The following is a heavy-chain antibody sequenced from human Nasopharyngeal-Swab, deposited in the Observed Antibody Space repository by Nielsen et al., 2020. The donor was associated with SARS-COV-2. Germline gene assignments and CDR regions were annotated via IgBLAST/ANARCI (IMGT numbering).Heavy chain of an antibody. CDR2: IRYDGSNK. Sequence: VRQAPGKGLEWVAFIRYDGSNKYYADSVKGRFTISRDNSKNTLYVQMNSLRVEDTAVYYCAKDGVAVTRVPFGFDPWGQGTLVTVSS. J-gene: IGHJ5*02. V-gene: IGHV3-30*02. CDR3: AKDGVAVTRVPFGFDP. D-gene: IGHD2-15*01.